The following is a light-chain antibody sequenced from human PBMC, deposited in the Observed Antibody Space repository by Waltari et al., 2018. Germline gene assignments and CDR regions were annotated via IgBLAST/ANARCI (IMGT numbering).Light chain of an antibody. V-gene: IGKV4-1*01. CDR1: QSVLYITSNKNY. J-gene: IGKJ2*01. CDR2: WAS. CDR3: QQNYRSPHT. Sequence: DIVMTQSPDSLAVSLCERATLNCKSSQSVLYITSNKNYLVWYQQKPGQPPKLLIYWASTRVSGVPDRFSGSGSGTDFTLTISSLQAEDVAVYYCQQNYRSPHTFGQGTKVEIK.